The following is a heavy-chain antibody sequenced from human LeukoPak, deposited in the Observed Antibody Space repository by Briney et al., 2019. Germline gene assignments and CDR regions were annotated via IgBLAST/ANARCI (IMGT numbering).Heavy chain of an antibody. CDR2: IIPIFGTA. V-gene: IGHV1-69*05. CDR1: GGTFSSYA. Sequence: SVKVSCMASGGTFSSYAISWVRQAPGQGLEWMGRIIPIFGTANYAQKFQGRVTITTDESTSTAYMELSSLRSEDTAVYYCARAIGGYCSSTSCYGYWGQGTLVTVSS. CDR3: ARAIGGYCSSTSCYGY. D-gene: IGHD2-2*01. J-gene: IGHJ4*02.